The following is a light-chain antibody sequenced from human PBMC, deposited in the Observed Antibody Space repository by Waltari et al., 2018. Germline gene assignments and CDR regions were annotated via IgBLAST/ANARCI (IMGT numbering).Light chain of an antibody. CDR1: QSVNSN. J-gene: IGKJ1*01. V-gene: IGKV3-15*01. CDR2: GAS. Sequence: EIVMTQSPATLSVSPGERATLSCRASQSVNSNLAWYQQKPGQAPRLLIYGASTRATCIPARFSGSVSGTEFTLTISSLQSEDFAVDYCQQYNAWPLTFGQGTKVEIK. CDR3: QQYNAWPLT.